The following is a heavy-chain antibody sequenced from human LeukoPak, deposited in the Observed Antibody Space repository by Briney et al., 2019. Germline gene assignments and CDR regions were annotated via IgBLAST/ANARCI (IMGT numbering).Heavy chain of an antibody. CDR1: GFSVSSYG. V-gene: IGHV3-23*01. Sequence: GGSLRLSCAVSGFSVSSYGMSWVCQAPGKGLEWISAISVDGETTYYADSVKGRFIISRDNSKNTLYLQMNNLRAEDTGAYFCAQGYSSGWFPHWGQGSLVSVSS. D-gene: IGHD6-19*01. CDR2: ISVDGETT. J-gene: IGHJ4*02. CDR3: AQGYSSGWFPH.